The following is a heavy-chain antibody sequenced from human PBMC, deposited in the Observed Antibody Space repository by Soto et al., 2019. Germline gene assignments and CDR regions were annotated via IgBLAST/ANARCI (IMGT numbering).Heavy chain of an antibody. D-gene: IGHD3-10*01. CDR1: GGSISSSSYY. CDR3: ASVTMVRGVIRSRRYYFDY. V-gene: IGHV4-39*01. CDR2: IYYSGST. J-gene: IGHJ4*02. Sequence: SETLSLTCTVSGGSISSSSYYWGWIRQPPGKGLEWIGSIYYSGSTYYNPSLKSRVTISVDTSKNQFSLKLSSVTAADTAVYYCASVTMVRGVIRSRRYYFDYWGQGTLVT.